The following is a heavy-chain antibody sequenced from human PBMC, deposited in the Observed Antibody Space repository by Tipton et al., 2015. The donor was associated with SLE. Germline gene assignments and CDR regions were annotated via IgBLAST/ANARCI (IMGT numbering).Heavy chain of an antibody. D-gene: IGHD6-13*01. V-gene: IGHV4-59*08. CDR1: GDSTSSYY. J-gene: IGHJ5*02. CDR2: IYYSGST. CDR3: ARHEWMFYSSSWYKSGWFDP. Sequence: TLSLTCTVSGDSTSSYYWSWIRQPPGKGLEWIGYIYYSGSTNYSPSLKSRVTISVDTSKNQFSLKLSSVTAADTAVYYCARHEWMFYSSSWYKSGWFDPWGQGTLVTVSS.